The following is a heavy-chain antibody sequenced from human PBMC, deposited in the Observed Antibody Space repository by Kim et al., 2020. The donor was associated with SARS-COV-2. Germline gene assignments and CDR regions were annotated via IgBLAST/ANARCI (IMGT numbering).Heavy chain of an antibody. D-gene: IGHD6-13*01. V-gene: IGHV6-1*01. J-gene: IGHJ6*02. CDR3: ARGVAAAGPDDYYYYYGMDV. CDR1: GDSVSSNSAA. CDR2: THYRSKWYN. Sequence: SQTLSLICAISGDSVSSNSAAWNWIRQSPSRGLEWLGRTHYRSKWYNDYAVSVKSRITINPDTSKNQFSLQLNSVTPEDTAVYYCARGVAAAGPDDYYYYYGMDVWGQGTTVTVSS.